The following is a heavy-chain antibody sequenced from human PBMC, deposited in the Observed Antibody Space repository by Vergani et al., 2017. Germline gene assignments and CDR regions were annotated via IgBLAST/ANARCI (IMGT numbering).Heavy chain of an antibody. CDR2: IYVGGST. CDR3: AKERAVAGLDY. J-gene: IGHJ4*02. CDR1: GFTVSSNY. V-gene: IGHV3-53*05. D-gene: IGHD6-19*01. Sequence: EVQLVETGGGLIQPGGSLRLSCAASGFTVSSNYMSWVRQAPGKGLEWVSVIYVGGSTYYADSVKGRFTISRDNSKNTLYLQMNSLRAEDTALYYCAKERAVAGLDYWGQGTLVTVSS.